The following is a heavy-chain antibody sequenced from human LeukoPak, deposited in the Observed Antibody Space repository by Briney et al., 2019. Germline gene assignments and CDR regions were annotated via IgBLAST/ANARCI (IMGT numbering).Heavy chain of an antibody. CDR2: INGDGRET. CDR1: GFTFTTYW. Sequence: PGGSLRLTCIVSGFTFTTYWMHWVRQAPGKGLVWVSRINGDGRETTYGDSVKGRFTISRDNAKNTLFLQMNSLRAEDTAVFYCARGRPGLYFDFWGQGKLVTVSS. V-gene: IGHV3-74*01. CDR3: ARGRPGLYFDF. J-gene: IGHJ4*02. D-gene: IGHD1-14*01.